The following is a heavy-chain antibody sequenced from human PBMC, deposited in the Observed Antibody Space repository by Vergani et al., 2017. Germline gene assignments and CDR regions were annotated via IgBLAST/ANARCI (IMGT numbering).Heavy chain of an antibody. Sequence: EVQLLESGGGLVQPGGSLRLSCAASGFTFSCYAMSWVRQAPGKGLEWVSAISGSGGSTYYADSVKGRFTISRDNSKNTLYLQMNSLRAEDTAVYYCAKGMGPYCSGGSCPFDYWGQGTLVTVSS. D-gene: IGHD2-15*01. CDR1: GFTFSCYA. J-gene: IGHJ4*02. V-gene: IGHV3-23*01. CDR2: ISGSGGST. CDR3: AKGMGPYCSGGSCPFDY.